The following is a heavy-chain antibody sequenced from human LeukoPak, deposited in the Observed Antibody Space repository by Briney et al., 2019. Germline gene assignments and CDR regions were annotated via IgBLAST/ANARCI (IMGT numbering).Heavy chain of an antibody. CDR2: ISGSGGST. Sequence: GGSLRLSCAASLFTFISYAMSWFRQAPGKGLEWVSAISGSGGSTYYAASVKGRFTISRDNSKNTLYLQMNSLRAEDTAVYYCAKDGMYSSSSSYYFDYWGQGTLVTVSS. J-gene: IGHJ4*02. D-gene: IGHD6-6*01. V-gene: IGHV3-23*01. CDR1: LFTFISYA. CDR3: AKDGMYSSSSSYYFDY.